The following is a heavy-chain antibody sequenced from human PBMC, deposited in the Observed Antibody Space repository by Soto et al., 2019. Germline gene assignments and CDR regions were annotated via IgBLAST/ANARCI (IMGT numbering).Heavy chain of an antibody. V-gene: IGHV4-59*11. D-gene: IGHD6-13*01. CDR2: IYHTGST. J-gene: IGHJ5*02. Sequence: PSETLSLTCTVSGDSISSHYWSWIRQSPERGLEWIGYIYHTGSTDYNPSHKSRVTISIDTPKNMFSLKLSSVTAADTAVYYCARGFSTSWYLEFDPWGQGVLVTVSS. CDR1: GDSISSHY. CDR3: ARGFSTSWYLEFDP.